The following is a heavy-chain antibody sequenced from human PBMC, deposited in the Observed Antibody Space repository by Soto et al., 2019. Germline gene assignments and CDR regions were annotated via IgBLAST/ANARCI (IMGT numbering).Heavy chain of an antibody. D-gene: IGHD3-9*01. CDR1: GGSISSGDYY. CDR3: ARGGYFDWLSLDY. CDR2: IYYSGST. V-gene: IGHV4-61*08. Sequence: SETLSLTCTVSGGSISSGDYYWSWIRQPPGKGLEWIGYIYYSGSTNYNPSLKSRVTISVDTSKNQFPLKLSSVTAADTAVYYCARGGYFDWLSLDYWGQGTLVTVSS. J-gene: IGHJ4*02.